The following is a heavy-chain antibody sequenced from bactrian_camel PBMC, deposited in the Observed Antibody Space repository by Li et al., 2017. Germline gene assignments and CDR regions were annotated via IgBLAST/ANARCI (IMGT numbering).Heavy chain of an antibody. V-gene: IGHV3S63*01. CDR1: RDSYDYYS. D-gene: IGHD3*01. CDR2: IDSDRSIT. Sequence: SVVAGGSLRLSCTFTRDSYDYYSMGWFRQGPGKEREGVARIDSDRSITYADSVKGRFNISRDNAQNSVYLQMNSLKPDDTAMYYCASGASFDLSGCDYDSWGQGTQVTVS. J-gene: IGHJ4*01. CDR3: ASGASFDLSGCDYDS.